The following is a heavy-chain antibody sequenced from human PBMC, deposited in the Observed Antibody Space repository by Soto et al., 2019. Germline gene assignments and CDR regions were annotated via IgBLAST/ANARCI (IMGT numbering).Heavy chain of an antibody. CDR2: IIPIFGTA. J-gene: IGHJ4*01. V-gene: IGHV1-69*01. D-gene: IGHD3-22*01. Sequence: QVQLVQSGAEVKKPGSSVKVSCKASGGTFSSYAISWVRQAPGQGLEWMGGIIPIFGTANYAQKFQGRVTITADESTSTAYMELSSLRSEDTAVYYCAREARYYYDSSGSRFDYWGHGTLVTVSS. CDR1: GGTFSSYA. CDR3: AREARYYYDSSGSRFDY.